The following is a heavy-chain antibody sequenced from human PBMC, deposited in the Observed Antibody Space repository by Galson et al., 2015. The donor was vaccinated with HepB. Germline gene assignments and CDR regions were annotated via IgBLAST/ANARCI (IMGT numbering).Heavy chain of an antibody. D-gene: IGHD2-15*01. J-gene: IGHJ3*02. CDR2: IKSKTDGGTT. Sequence: SLRLSCAASGFTFSNAWMSWVRQAPGKGLEWVGRIKSKTDGGTTDYAAPVKGRFTISRDDSKNTLYLQMNSLKTEDTAVYYCTTRGIVVVVAATHAFDIWGQGTMVTVSS. CDR3: TTRGIVVVVAATHAFDI. CDR1: GFTFSNAW. V-gene: IGHV3-15*01.